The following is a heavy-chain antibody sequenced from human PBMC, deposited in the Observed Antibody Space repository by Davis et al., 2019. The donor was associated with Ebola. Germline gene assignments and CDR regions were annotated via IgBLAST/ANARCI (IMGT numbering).Heavy chain of an antibody. CDR2: ISGTSTTI. CDR3: ARDFSRVFGVVIPDY. J-gene: IGHJ4*02. Sequence: GESLKISCAASGFTFSSYSMNWVRQAPGKGLEWVSYISGTSTTIYYADSVKGRFAISRDNAKNSLFLQMNSPRDEDTAVYYCARDFSRVFGVVIPDYWGQGTLVTVSS. CDR1: GFTFSSYS. V-gene: IGHV3-48*02. D-gene: IGHD3-3*01.